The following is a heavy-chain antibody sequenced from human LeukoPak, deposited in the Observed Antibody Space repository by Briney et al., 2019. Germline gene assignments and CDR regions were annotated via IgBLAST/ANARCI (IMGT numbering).Heavy chain of an antibody. V-gene: IGHV3-30*18. CDR1: GFTFSSYE. CDR2: ISSDGNNK. D-gene: IGHD6-19*01. Sequence: PGGSLRLSCAASGFTFSSYEMNWVRQAPGKGLEWVAVISSDGNNKYYADSVKGRFTISRDNSKNTLYLQMNSLTTEGTAVYFCAKGAPIGWAVVDYWGQGTLVTVSS. CDR3: AKGAPIGWAVVDY. J-gene: IGHJ4*02.